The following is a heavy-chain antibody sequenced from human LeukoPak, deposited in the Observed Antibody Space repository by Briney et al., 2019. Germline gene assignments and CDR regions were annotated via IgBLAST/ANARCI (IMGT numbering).Heavy chain of an antibody. CDR2: ISAYNGNT. Sequence: ASVKVSCKASGYTFTSYGISWVRQAPGQGLEWMGWISAYNGNTNYAQKLQGRVTMTTDTSTSTAYMELRSLRSDDTAVYYCARDVFRIAAAGTTGNAFDIWGQGTMVTVSS. V-gene: IGHV1-18*01. D-gene: IGHD6-13*01. CDR1: GYTFTSYG. J-gene: IGHJ3*02. CDR3: ARDVFRIAAAGTTGNAFDI.